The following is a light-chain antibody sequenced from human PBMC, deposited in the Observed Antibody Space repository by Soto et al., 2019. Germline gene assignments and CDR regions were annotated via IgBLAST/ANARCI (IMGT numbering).Light chain of an antibody. V-gene: IGKV3-20*01. Sequence: EIVLTQSPGTLSLSLGERATLSCRASQRISSSYLAWYQQKPGQAPRLLIFGASGRATGIPDRFSGSGSGTDVTLTISRLEPEDFAVYYCQQYGDSPRTFGQGTKLEI. CDR3: QQYGDSPRT. CDR1: QRISSSY. CDR2: GAS. J-gene: IGKJ2*01.